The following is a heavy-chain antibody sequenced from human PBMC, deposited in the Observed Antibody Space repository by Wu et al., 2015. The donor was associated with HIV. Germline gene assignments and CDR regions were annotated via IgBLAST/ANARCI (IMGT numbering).Heavy chain of an antibody. CDR3: ARLQSLHGLYSNADY. J-gene: IGHJ4*02. D-gene: IGHD4-11*01. CDR2: INANRGGI. V-gene: IGHV1-2*02. CDR1: GYTFIDYY. Sequence: QVQLLQSGPELKKPGASVMVSCKASGYTFIDYYIYWVRKTPGQGLEWMGWINANRGGIKYAQKFRGRVTMTRDTAVSTAYMELNSLKSDDTAVYYCARLQSLHGLYSNADYWGQGTLVTVSS.